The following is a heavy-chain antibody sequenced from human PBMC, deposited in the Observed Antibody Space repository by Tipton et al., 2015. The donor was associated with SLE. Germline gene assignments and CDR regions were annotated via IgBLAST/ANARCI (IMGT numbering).Heavy chain of an antibody. CDR1: GGSISSYY. CDR3: VRERKYVVRFRELVAPDL. J-gene: IGHJ3*01. V-gene: IGHV4-34*01. D-gene: IGHD1-26*01. Sequence: AGLVKPSETLSLTCTVSGGSISSYYWSWIRQTPGEGLEWIGEINHTGGTNYKPSLESRVTMSVDTSKNQFSLKLSSVTAADTAMYYCVRERKYVVRFRELVAPDLWGQGTAITVSS. CDR2: INHTGGT.